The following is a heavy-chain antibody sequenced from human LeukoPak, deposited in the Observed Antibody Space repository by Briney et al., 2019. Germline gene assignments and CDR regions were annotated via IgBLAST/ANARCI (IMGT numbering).Heavy chain of an antibody. D-gene: IGHD5-18*01. CDR3: AKDVNLDTAMVTLAY. Sequence: GGSLRLSCAASGFTFDDYAMHWVRQAPGKGLEWVSGISWNSGSIGYADSVKGRFTISRDSAKNSLYLQMNSLRAEDTALYYCAKDVNLDTAMVTLAYWGQGTLVTVSS. J-gene: IGHJ4*02. CDR1: GFTFDDYA. V-gene: IGHV3-9*01. CDR2: ISWNSGSI.